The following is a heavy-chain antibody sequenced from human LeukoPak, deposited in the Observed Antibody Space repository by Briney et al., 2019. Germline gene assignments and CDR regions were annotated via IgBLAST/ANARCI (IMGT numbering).Heavy chain of an antibody. D-gene: IGHD2-2*01. Sequence: GGSLRLSCAASEFSVGSNYMTWVRQAPGKGLEWVSLIYSGGSTYYADSVKGRFTISRDNSKNTLYVQMNSLRVEDTAVYYCAKDRAEVVVPAATYYNYMDVWGKGTTVTISS. CDR3: AKDRAEVVVPAATYYNYMDV. CDR2: IYSGGST. V-gene: IGHV3-66*02. J-gene: IGHJ6*03. CDR1: EFSVGSNY.